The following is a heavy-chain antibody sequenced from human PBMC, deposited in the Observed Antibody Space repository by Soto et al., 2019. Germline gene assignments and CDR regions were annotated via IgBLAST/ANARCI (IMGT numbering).Heavy chain of an antibody. D-gene: IGHD6-13*01. Sequence: GGSLRLSCAASGFTFSSYAMSWVRQAPGKGLEWVSAISGSGGSTYYADSVKGRFTISRDNSKNTLYLQMNSLRAEDTAVYYCAKVMHEPGIAAAKGAFDIWGQGTMLTVSS. CDR3: AKVMHEPGIAAAKGAFDI. CDR2: ISGSGGST. CDR1: GFTFSSYA. V-gene: IGHV3-23*01. J-gene: IGHJ3*02.